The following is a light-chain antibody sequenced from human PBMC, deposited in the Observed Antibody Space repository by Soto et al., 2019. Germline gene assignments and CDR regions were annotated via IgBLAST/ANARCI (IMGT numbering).Light chain of an antibody. CDR1: PDISNF. CDR3: LQQKRYPRT. Sequence: DFLMTQSPSDMSAYVGDRVTITCRASPDISNFLVWFQQRPGKVPKRLMYSANRLESGVPSRFSGSGSGTEFTHTSSSLQPEDFSTYYCLQQKRYPRTFGQGTTVEI. V-gene: IGKV1-17*03. CDR2: SAN. J-gene: IGKJ1*01.